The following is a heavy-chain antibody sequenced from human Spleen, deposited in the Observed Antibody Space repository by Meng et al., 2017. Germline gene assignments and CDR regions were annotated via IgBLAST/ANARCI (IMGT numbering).Heavy chain of an antibody. V-gene: IGHV4-31*03. CDR1: GGSISTSSYY. J-gene: IGHJ5*01. D-gene: IGHD3-10*01. CDR3: ARGRGRGSPNWFDA. Sequence: QAQRQVSGPGLVKPSQTLSLTCTVSGGSISTSSYYWTWIRQLPGKGLECIGYIYYSGTTNYKPSLKRRITISVDTAKNQFSLKLNSVTAADTAVYYCARGRGRGSPNWFDAWGHGTLVTVSS. CDR2: IYYSGTT.